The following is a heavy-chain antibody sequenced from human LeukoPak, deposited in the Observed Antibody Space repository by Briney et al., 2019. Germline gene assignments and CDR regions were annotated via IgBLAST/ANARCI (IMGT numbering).Heavy chain of an antibody. V-gene: IGHV3-7*01. J-gene: IGHJ4*02. Sequence: GGSLRLSCASSGFTFSRYRMSWVRQAPGKGLEWVANIKEDGSEKYYVDSVKGRFTISRDNAKNSMHLQMNSLRAEDTALYYCARELWAAAGSGSNYWGQGTLVTVSS. CDR2: IKEDGSEK. CDR3: ARELWAAAGSGSNY. D-gene: IGHD6-13*01. CDR1: GFTFSRYR.